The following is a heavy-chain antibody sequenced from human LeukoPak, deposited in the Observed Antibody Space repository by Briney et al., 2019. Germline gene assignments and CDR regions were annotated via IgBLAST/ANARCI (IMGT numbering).Heavy chain of an antibody. CDR2: IYGAGST. CDR3: ARDRGNSNGYVDC. CDR1: GSTVSSSY. D-gene: IGHD5-18*01. Sequence: GGSLRLSCAAPGSTVSSSYMSWVRQAPGKGLEWVAVIYGAGSTYYADSVKGRFTIFSDNSRATLYLQMNSLRAEDTAVYYCARDRGNSNGYVDCWGQGTLVTVSS. J-gene: IGHJ4*02. V-gene: IGHV3-66*01.